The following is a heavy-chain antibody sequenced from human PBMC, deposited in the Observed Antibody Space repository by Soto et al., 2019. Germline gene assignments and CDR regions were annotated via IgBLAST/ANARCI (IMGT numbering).Heavy chain of an antibody. V-gene: IGHV3-21*01. Sequence: GGSLRLSCAASGFTFSSYSMNWVRQAPGKGLEWVSSISSSSSYIYYADSVKGRFTISRDNANSSLYLQMNSLRAEDTAVYYCARDTDYSNHASYYYGMDVWGQGTTVTVSS. CDR3: ARDTDYSNHASYYYGMDV. CDR1: GFTFSSYS. CDR2: ISSSSSYI. J-gene: IGHJ6*02. D-gene: IGHD4-4*01.